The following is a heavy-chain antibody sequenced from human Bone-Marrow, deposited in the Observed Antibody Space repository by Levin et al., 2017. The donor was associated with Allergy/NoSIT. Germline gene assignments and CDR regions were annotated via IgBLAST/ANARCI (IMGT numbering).Heavy chain of an antibody. CDR3: SRERGLCSTSSCYLGRFDP. D-gene: IGHD2-2*01. CDR2: IYYTGST. V-gene: IGHV4-31*03. Sequence: SETLSLTCTVSGDSISIGDSYWSWLRQHPGKGLEWIGYIYYTGSTSYNPSLKGRVSISIDTAKNQFSLRLGSVNAADTAVYYCSRERGLCSTSSCYLGRFDPWGQGALVTVSS. J-gene: IGHJ5*02. CDR1: GDSISIGDSY.